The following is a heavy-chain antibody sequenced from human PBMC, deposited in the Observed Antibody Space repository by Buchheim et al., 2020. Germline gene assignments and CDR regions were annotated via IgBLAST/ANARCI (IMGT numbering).Heavy chain of an antibody. J-gene: IGHJ4*02. CDR3: ARDFAVPTFSYYYDSSGPWRFDY. V-gene: IGHV1-46*01. Sequence: QVQLVQSGAEVKKPGASVKVSCKASGYTFTSYYMHWVRQAPGQGLEWMGIINPSGGSTSYAQKFQGRVTMTRDTSTSTVYMELSSLRSEDTAVYYCARDFAVPTFSYYYDSSGPWRFDYWGQGTL. CDR1: GYTFTSYY. D-gene: IGHD3-22*01. CDR2: INPSGGST.